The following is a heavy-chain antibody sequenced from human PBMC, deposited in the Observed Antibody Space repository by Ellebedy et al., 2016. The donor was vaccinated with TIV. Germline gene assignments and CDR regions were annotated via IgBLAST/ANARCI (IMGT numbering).Heavy chain of an antibody. Sequence: GESLKISCAASGFTFSNYWMSWIRQAPGKGLEWVSAVNSVSTSMFYADSVKGRFTISRDNAKNSMSLQMDSPRAEDTAIYYCATNRGEGGLLSFFDFWGQGTQVTVST. V-gene: IGHV3-21*06. CDR1: GFTFSNYW. CDR3: ATNRGEGGLLSFFDF. J-gene: IGHJ4*02. D-gene: IGHD2/OR15-2a*01. CDR2: VNSVSTSM.